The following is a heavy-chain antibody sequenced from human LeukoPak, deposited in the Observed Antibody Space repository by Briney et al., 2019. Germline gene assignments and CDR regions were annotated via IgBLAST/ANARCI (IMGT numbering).Heavy chain of an antibody. V-gene: IGHV4-59*01. CDR1: GGSISSYY. CDR3: ARVPPYGDYLFDY. CDR2: IYYSGST. Sequence: SETLSLTYTVSGGSISSYYWSWIRQPPGKGLEWIGYIYYSGSTNYNPSLKSRVTISVDTSKNQFSLELSSVTAADTAVYYCARVPPYGDYLFDYWGQGTLVTVSS. J-gene: IGHJ4*02. D-gene: IGHD4-17*01.